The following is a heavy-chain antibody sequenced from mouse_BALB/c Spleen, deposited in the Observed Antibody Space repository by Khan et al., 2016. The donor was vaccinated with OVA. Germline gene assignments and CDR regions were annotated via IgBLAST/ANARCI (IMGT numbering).Heavy chain of an antibody. CDR2: ISSGGHYT. V-gene: IGHV5-9-3*01. CDR3: ARSLVDYHAMDY. D-gene: IGHD2-2*01. J-gene: IGHJ4*01. CDR1: GFTFSTYA. Sequence: EVELVESGGGLVKPGGSLKLSCSASGFTFSTYAMSWVRQTPEKRLEWVATISSGGHYTFYPDSVKGRFTISRDNAKKTLDLQMSSRRSEDTAMYYCARSLVDYHAMDYWGQGTSVTVSS.